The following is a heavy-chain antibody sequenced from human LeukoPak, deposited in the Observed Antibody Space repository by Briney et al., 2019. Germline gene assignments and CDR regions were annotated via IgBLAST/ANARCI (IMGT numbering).Heavy chain of an antibody. CDR2: ISSTSSTM. CDR3: AKEGFDS. V-gene: IGHV3-48*01. CDR1: GFTFTTYS. Sequence: GGSLRLSCAASGFTFTTYSMNWVRQALGKGLEWVSYISSTSSTMYYADSVKGRFTISRDNSKNTLYLQMNSLRAEDTAVYYCAKEGFDSWGQGTLVTVSS. J-gene: IGHJ4*02.